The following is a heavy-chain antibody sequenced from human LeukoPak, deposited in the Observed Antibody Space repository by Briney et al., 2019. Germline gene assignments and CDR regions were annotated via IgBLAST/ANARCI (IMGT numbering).Heavy chain of an antibody. CDR3: AGTPLPGGSGDYYYYYMDV. D-gene: IGHD3-10*01. Sequence: SETLSLTCTVSGYSISSGYYWGWIRQPPGKGLEWIGSIYHSGSTYYNPSLKSRVTISVDTSKNQFSLKLSSVTAADTAVYYCAGTPLPGGSGDYYYYYMDVWGKGTTVTVSS. J-gene: IGHJ6*03. CDR1: GYSISSGYY. CDR2: IYHSGST. V-gene: IGHV4-38-2*02.